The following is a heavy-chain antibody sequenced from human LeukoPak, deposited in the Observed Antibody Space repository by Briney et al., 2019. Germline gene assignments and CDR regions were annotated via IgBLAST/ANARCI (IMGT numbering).Heavy chain of an antibody. D-gene: IGHD3-22*01. Sequence: ASVKVSCKASGGTFSSYAISWVRQAPGQGLEWMGWISAYNGNTNYAQKLQGRVTMTTDTSTSTAYMELRSLRSDDTAVYYCARATTMIALGYWGQGTLVTVSS. J-gene: IGHJ4*02. CDR2: ISAYNGNT. CDR1: GGTFSSYA. V-gene: IGHV1-18*01. CDR3: ARATTMIALGY.